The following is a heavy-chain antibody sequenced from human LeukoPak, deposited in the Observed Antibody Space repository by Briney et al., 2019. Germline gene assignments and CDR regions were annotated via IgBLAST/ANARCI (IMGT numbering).Heavy chain of an antibody. CDR3: ATPMVRGAIGDAFDY. Sequence: ASVKVSCKASGGTFSSYAISWVRQAPGQGLEWMGGIIPIFGTANYAQKFQGRVTITTDESTSTAYMELSSLRSEDTAVYYCATPMVRGAIGDAFDYWGQGTLVTVSS. D-gene: IGHD3-10*01. CDR2: IIPIFGTA. V-gene: IGHV1-69*05. J-gene: IGHJ4*02. CDR1: GGTFSSYA.